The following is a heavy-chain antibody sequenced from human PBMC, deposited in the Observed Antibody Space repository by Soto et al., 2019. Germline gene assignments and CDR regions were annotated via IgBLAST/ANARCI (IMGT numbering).Heavy chain of an antibody. D-gene: IGHD6-13*01. Sequence: GGSLRLSCAASGFIFSSYAMHWVRQAPGKGLEWVAFISYDGINKYYADSVKGRFNIFRANPKNTLFLQLNSLTVDDTAVFYCTRGPFHYSSSWYHFYYWGQGTLVTVSS. CDR2: ISYDGINK. J-gene: IGHJ4*02. CDR3: TRGPFHYSSSWYHFYY. V-gene: IGHV3-30-3*01. CDR1: GFIFSSYA.